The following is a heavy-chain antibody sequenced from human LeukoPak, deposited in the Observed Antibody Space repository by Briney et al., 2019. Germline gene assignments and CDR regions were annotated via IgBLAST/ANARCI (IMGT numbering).Heavy chain of an antibody. CDR2: IYYSGST. J-gene: IGHJ4*02. D-gene: IGHD5-18*01. CDR1: GGSISSGGYY. V-gene: IGHV4-31*03. CDR3: ARLRHNGYSYGYVDY. Sequence: SETLSLTCTVSGGSISSGGYYWSWIRQHPGKGLEWIGYIYYSGSTYYNPSLRSRITISLGTSKNQFSLKLSSVIAADTAVYYCARLRHNGYSYGYVDYWGQGTLVTASS.